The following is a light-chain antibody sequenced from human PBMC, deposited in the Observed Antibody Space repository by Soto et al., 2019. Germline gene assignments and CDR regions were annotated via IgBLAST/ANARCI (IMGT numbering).Light chain of an antibody. Sequence: SQLTQSPSFLASSGGDRVTIIXRASHGIIIYLSWYQQKQGXAPKXXXDGXSTLHGGGPSRFSGSGSGTEFSLTISSLQPEDSASYYCQQPNSATPTFGGGTKVDIK. V-gene: IGKV1-9*01. CDR3: QQPNSATPT. CDR1: HGIIIY. J-gene: IGKJ4*02. CDR2: GXS.